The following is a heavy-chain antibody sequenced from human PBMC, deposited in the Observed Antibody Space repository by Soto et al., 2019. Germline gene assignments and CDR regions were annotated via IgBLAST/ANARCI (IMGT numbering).Heavy chain of an antibody. J-gene: IGHJ6*02. Sequence: PSETLSLTCAVSGRSISSSNWWSWVRQPPGKGLEWSGEIYHSGSTNYNPSLKSRVATSVDKSKNQFSLKLSSVTAADTAVYYCARSPDSSGYYPRWYYYGMDVWGQGTTVTVSS. V-gene: IGHV4-4*02. CDR2: IYHSGST. CDR3: ARSPDSSGYYPRWYYYGMDV. D-gene: IGHD3-22*01. CDR1: GRSISSSNW.